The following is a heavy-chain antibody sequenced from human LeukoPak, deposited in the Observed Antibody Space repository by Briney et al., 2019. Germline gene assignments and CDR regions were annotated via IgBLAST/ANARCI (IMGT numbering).Heavy chain of an antibody. CDR2: ISGSGGST. D-gene: IGHD6-19*01. Sequence: PGGSLRLSCAASGFTFRRYAMSWVRRAPGKALEWVSAISGSGGSTYYADSVKGRFTISRDNSKNTLYLQMNSLRAEDTAVYYCAKDLVNAPSGWQYYFDYWGQGTLVTVSS. J-gene: IGHJ4*02. CDR3: AKDLVNAPSGWQYYFDY. V-gene: IGHV3-23*01. CDR1: GFTFRRYA.